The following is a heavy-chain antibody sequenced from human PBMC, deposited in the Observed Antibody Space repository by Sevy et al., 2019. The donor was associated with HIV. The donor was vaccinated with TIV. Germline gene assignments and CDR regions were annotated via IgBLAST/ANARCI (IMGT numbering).Heavy chain of an antibody. V-gene: IGHV1-69*13. CDR3: AREETAMVYGTHFEN. D-gene: IGHD5-18*01. J-gene: IGHJ4*02. CDR1: GDTFRSDR. Sequence: SVKVSCKASGDTFRSDRITWVRQAPGQGLEWVGGIIPILRTTNYAEKFQGRVTIIADESTNTAYMELSRLRSEDTAVYYCAREETAMVYGTHFENWGQGTLVTVSS. CDR2: IIPILRTT.